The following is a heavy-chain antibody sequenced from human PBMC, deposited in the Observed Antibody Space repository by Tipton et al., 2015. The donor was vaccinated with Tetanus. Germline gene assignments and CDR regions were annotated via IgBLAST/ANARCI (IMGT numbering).Heavy chain of an antibody. V-gene: IGHV3-33*01. CDR1: GSIFSSYG. Sequence: AASGSIFSSYGIHWVRQAPGKGLEWLAVPWYDGTDKYYADSVKGRFTISRDNSKNTLYLQMNSLRAEDTALYYCAREADCSGGSCFSGDFDTWGQGTQVTVSS. D-gene: IGHD2-15*01. CDR2: PWYDGTDK. CDR3: AREADCSGGSCFSGDFDT. J-gene: IGHJ4*02.